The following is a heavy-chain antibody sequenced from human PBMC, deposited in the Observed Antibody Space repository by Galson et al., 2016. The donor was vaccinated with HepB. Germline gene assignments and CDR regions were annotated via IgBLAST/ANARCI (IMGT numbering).Heavy chain of an antibody. CDR3: ARDRATWDGQNTGSFDY. CDR2: TYYRSKWYS. D-gene: IGHD5-24*01. V-gene: IGHV6-1*01. Sequence: CAISGDSVSSKDAAWNWIRQSPSRGLEWLGGTYYRSKWYSNYAVSMKSRITINADTSKNQISLQLNSVTPEDTAVYYCARDRATWDGQNTGSFDYWGQGSLVTVSS. CDR1: GDSVSSKDAA. J-gene: IGHJ4*02.